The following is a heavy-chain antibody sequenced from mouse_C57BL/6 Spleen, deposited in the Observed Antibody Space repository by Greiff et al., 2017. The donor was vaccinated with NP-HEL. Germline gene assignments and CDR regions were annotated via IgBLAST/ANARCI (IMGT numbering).Heavy chain of an antibody. Sequence: EVMLVESGGGLVKPGGSLKLSCAASGFTFSSYTMSWVRQTPEKRLEWVATISGGGGNTYYPDSVKGRFTISRDNAKNTLYLQMSSLRSEDTALYYCARHGLRYPLYWYFDVWGTGTTVTVSS. D-gene: IGHD1-1*01. CDR3: ARHGLRYPLYWYFDV. CDR2: ISGGGGNT. V-gene: IGHV5-9*01. J-gene: IGHJ1*03. CDR1: GFTFSSYT.